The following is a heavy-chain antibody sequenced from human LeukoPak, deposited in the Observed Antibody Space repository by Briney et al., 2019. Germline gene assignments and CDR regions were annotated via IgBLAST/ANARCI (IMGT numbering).Heavy chain of an antibody. D-gene: IGHD3-10*01. CDR2: IYSSGTT. CDR3: AKSNGYGLIDI. V-gene: IGHV4-4*07. CDR1: GGSINNDF. J-gene: IGHJ3*02. Sequence: SETLSLTCTVSGGSINNDFWTWIRQPAGKGLEWIGRIYSSGTTNYNPSLKSRVSMSVDTSRNQFSLKLNSVTAADTAVYYCAKSNGYGLIDIWGQGTMVTVSS.